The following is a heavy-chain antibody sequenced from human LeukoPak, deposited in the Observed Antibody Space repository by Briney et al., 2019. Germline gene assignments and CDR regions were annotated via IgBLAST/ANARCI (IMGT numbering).Heavy chain of an antibody. D-gene: IGHD3-3*01. J-gene: IGHJ6*02. V-gene: IGHV3-30-3*01. CDR3: ARDIRDDFWSGYYYGMDV. Sequence: PGGSLRLSCAASGFTFSSYAMHWVRQAPGKGLEWVAVISYDGSNKYYADSVKGRFTISRDNSKNTLYLQMNILRAEDTAVYYCARDIRDDFWSGYYYGMDVWGQGTTVTVSS. CDR2: ISYDGSNK. CDR1: GFTFSSYA.